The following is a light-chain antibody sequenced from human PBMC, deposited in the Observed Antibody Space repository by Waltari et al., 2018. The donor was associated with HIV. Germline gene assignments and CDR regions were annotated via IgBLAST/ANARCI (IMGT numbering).Light chain of an antibody. Sequence: QSALTQPASVSGSPGQSIHISCPGTSSDVGGITYLPWYQQHPGQAPKLLISEVSNRPSGISNRFSGSKSGNTASLTISGLQTEDEADYYCSSYTTSTTPVLFGGGTKLTVV. CDR3: SSYTTSTTPVL. V-gene: IGLV2-14*01. CDR2: EVS. J-gene: IGLJ2*01. CDR1: SSDVGGITY.